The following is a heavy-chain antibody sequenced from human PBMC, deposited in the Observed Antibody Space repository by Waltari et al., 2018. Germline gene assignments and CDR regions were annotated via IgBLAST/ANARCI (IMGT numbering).Heavy chain of an antibody. D-gene: IGHD6-13*01. CDR3: ARTGYSSSWGSDY. CDR2: INHSGST. V-gene: IGHV4-34*01. J-gene: IGHJ4*02. CDR1: GGSFSVYY. Sequence: QVQLQQWGAGLLKPSETLSLTCAVYGGSFSVYYWSWIRQPPGKGLEGIGEINHSGSTKYNPSRKSRGTISVETSKNQFSLKLSSVTDADTAVYYCARTGYSSSWGSDYWGQGTLVTVSS.